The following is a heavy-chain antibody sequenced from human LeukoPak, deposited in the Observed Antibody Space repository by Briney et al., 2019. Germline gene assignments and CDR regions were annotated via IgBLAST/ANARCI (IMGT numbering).Heavy chain of an antibody. V-gene: IGHV4-59*01. Sequence: SETLSLTCTVSGGSISSYYWSWIRQPPGKGLEWIGYIYYSGSTNYNPSLKSRVTISVDTSKNQFSLKLSSVTAADTAVYYCARVAWFRYYYDSSGYYSAPYYYYMDVWGKGTTVTISS. CDR3: ARVAWFRYYYDSSGYYSAPYYYYMDV. J-gene: IGHJ6*03. CDR1: GGSISSYY. CDR2: IYYSGST. D-gene: IGHD3-22*01.